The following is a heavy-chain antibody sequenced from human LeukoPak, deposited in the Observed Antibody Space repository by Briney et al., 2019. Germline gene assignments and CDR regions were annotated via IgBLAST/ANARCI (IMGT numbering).Heavy chain of an antibody. V-gene: IGHV1-18*01. Sequence: GASVKVPCKASGYTFTSYGISWVRQAPGQGLEWMGWISAYNGNTNYAQKLQGRVTMTTDTSTSTAYMELRSLRSDDTAVYYCARDSYDYGDYVFPHYYYYGMDVWGQGTTVTVSS. CDR2: ISAYNGNT. D-gene: IGHD4-17*01. CDR1: GYTFTSYG. J-gene: IGHJ6*02. CDR3: ARDSYDYGDYVFPHYYYYGMDV.